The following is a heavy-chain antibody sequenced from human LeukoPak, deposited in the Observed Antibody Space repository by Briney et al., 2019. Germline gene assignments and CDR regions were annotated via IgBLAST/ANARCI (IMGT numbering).Heavy chain of an antibody. CDR1: GGTFSSYA. V-gene: IGHV1-69*04. CDR3: ARSLYYGSGSHGVGYFDY. D-gene: IGHD3-10*01. Sequence: SVKVSCKASGGTFSSYAISWVRQAPGQGLEWMGRIIPILGIANYEQKFQGRVTITADKSTSTAYMELSSLRSEDTAVYYCARSLYYGSGSHGVGYFDYWGQGTLVTVSS. CDR2: IIPILGIA. J-gene: IGHJ4*02.